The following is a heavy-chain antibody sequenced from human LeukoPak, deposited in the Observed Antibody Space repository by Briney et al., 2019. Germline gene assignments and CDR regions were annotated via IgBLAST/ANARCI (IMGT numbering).Heavy chain of an antibody. CDR2: IYYSGST. Sequence: SETLSLTCTVSGGSISSYYWSWIRQPPGKGLEWIGYIYYSGSTNYNPSLKSRVTISVDTSKNQFSLKLTSVTAADTAVYYCAGTDRARVIVNWGQGTLVTVSS. V-gene: IGHV4-59*01. D-gene: IGHD1-1*01. CDR3: AGTDRARVIVN. CDR1: GGSISSYY. J-gene: IGHJ4*02.